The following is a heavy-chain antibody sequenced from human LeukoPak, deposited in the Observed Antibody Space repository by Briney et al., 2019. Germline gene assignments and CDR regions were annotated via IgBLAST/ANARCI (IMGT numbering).Heavy chain of an antibody. CDR2: IYYSGSA. CDR1: GGSISSYY. V-gene: IGHV4-59*01. CDR3: ASFPYYYDSSGPYYFDY. J-gene: IGHJ4*02. Sequence: PSETLSLTCTVSGGSISSYYWSWIRQPPGKGLEWIGYIYYSGSANYNPSLKSRVTISVDTSKNQFSLKLSSVTAADTAVYYCASFPYYYDSSGPYYFDYWGQGTLVTVSS. D-gene: IGHD3-22*01.